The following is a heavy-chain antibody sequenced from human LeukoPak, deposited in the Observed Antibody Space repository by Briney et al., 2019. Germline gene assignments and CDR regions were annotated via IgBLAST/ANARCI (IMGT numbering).Heavy chain of an antibody. CDR3: AKDSYSGYDLNY. CDR2: ISSSSSYI. J-gene: IGHJ4*02. D-gene: IGHD5-12*01. CDR1: GFTFSSYG. Sequence: GGSLRLSCAASGFTFSSYGMNWVRQAPGKGLEWVSSISSSSSYIYYADSVKGRFTISRDNAKNSLYLQMNSLRAEDTAVYYCAKDSYSGYDLNYWGQGTLVTVSS. V-gene: IGHV3-21*01.